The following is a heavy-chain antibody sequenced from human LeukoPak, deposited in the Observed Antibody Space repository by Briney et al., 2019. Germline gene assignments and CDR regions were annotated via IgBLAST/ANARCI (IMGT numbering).Heavy chain of an antibody. CDR3: VKDYRVGSSPAFGDF. D-gene: IGHD1-26*01. J-gene: IGHJ4*02. CDR2: LIENGATT. Sequence: GGSLRLSCAASGFTFRSHAMSWVRKAPGKGLEWVSGLIENGATTYYADSVKGRFSISRDNSMNTVYLQMNNLRAEDTAVYYCVKDYRVGSSPAFGDFWGQGTLVTVSS. V-gene: IGHV3-23*01. CDR1: GFTFRSHA.